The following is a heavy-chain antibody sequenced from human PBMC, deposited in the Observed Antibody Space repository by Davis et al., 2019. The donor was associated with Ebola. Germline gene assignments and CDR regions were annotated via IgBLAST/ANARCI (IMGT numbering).Heavy chain of an antibody. Sequence: ASVKVSCKASGYTFTNYYMHWVRQAPGQGLEWMGMINPNDGRTIYAQKFQGRVTVTRDTSTTTVYMELSSLRSEDTAVYYCAREEIVVVATNPSPYYYYGMDVWGQGTTVTVSS. V-gene: IGHV1-46*03. D-gene: IGHD2-15*01. CDR3: AREEIVVVATNPSPYYYYGMDV. CDR1: GYTFTNYY. CDR2: INPNDGRT. J-gene: IGHJ6*02.